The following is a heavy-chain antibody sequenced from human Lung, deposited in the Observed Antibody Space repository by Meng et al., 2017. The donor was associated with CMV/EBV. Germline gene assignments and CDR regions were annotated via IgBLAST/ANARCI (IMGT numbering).Heavy chain of an antibody. Sequence: GGSLRLXCAASGFTFSYYTMNWVRQAPGKGLEWVSSTTSESSYIFYADSVKGRFTVSRDNAKNSLYLQMNSLRAEDTAVYYCARIFEHGGELPITPLDYYGMDVWGQGTXVTVSS. CDR1: GFTFSYYT. J-gene: IGHJ6*02. V-gene: IGHV3-21*01. CDR2: TTSESSYI. D-gene: IGHD3-10*01. CDR3: ARIFEHGGELPITPLDYYGMDV.